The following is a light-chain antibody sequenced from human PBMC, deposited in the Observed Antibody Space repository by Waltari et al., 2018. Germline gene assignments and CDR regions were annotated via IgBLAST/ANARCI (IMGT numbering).Light chain of an antibody. CDR1: QSISSY. CDR2: AAS. V-gene: IGKV1-39*01. J-gene: IGKJ1*01. CDR3: QQSYSTPRT. Sequence: DIQMTQSPSSLSASVGDRVTITCRASQSISSYLNWYQQKPGKAPKLLNYAASSLQSGVQSRFSGSGSGTDFTLTISSLQPEDFATYYCQQSYSTPRTFGQGTKVEIK.